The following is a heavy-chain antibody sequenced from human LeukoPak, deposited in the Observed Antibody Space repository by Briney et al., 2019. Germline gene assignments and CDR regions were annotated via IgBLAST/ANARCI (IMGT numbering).Heavy chain of an antibody. CDR3: TRHQTNNYGPGTPFDF. V-gene: IGHV4-30-4*07. CDR1: GDSISSGGYS. Sequence: SETLSLTCAVSGDSISSGGYSWSWIRQTPGKGLEWIAYIHDSGSTYNNPSLKSRLSISIDTSKNQFSLKLNSVTAADTAVYFCTRHQTNNYGPGTPFDFWGQGTLVSVSS. CDR2: IHDSGST. D-gene: IGHD3-10*01. J-gene: IGHJ4*02.